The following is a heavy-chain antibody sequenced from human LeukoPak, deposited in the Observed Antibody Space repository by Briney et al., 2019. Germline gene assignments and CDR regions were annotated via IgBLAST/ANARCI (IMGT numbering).Heavy chain of an antibody. Sequence: GESLKISSKGSGYSFTSYWIGWVRQMPGKGLEWMGIIYPGDSDTRYSPSFQGQVTISADKSISTAYLQWSSLKASDTAMYYCVRYLNYYYYYMDVWGKGTTVTVSS. J-gene: IGHJ6*03. CDR2: IYPGDSDT. CDR3: VRYLNYYYYYMDV. V-gene: IGHV5-51*01. D-gene: IGHD3-9*01. CDR1: GYSFTSYW.